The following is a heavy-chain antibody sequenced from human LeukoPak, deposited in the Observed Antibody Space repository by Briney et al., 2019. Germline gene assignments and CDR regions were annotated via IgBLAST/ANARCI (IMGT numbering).Heavy chain of an antibody. D-gene: IGHD1-26*01. J-gene: IGHJ4*02. CDR3: ARHLRHGSYVDY. Sequence: GESLKISCKTSGYTFTSFWIGWVRQTPGKGLEWMGIIYPGDSNFKYSPSFQGQVTISADKSISTAYLQWSSLKASDTAMYYCARHLRHGSYVDYWGQGTLVTVSS. CDR2: IYPGDSNF. V-gene: IGHV5-51*01. CDR1: GYTFTSFW.